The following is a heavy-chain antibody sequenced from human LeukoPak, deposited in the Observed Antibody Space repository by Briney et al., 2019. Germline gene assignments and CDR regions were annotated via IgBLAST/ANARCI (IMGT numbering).Heavy chain of an antibody. CDR2: IYSSGST. CDR3: ARNYDNSGYTASGY. J-gene: IGHJ4*02. D-gene: IGHD3-22*01. V-gene: IGHV4-59*01. CDR1: GGSISSYY. Sequence: PSQTLSLTCTVSGGSISSYYWSWIRQSPGKGLEWIGHIYSSGSTNYNPSLKSRVTISIDTSKNQFSLKLSSVTAADTALYYCARNYDNSGYTASGYWGRGTLVTVSS.